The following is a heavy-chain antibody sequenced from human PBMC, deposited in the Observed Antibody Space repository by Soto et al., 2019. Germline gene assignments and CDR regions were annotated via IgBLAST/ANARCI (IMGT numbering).Heavy chain of an antibody. CDR2: IYYSGST. CDR1: GGSISSSSYY. V-gene: IGHV4-39*07. CDR3: ARVLTLNDWYFDL. Sequence: SETLSLTCTVSGGSISSSSYYWGWIRQPPGKGLEWIGSIYYSGSTYYNPSLKSRVTISVDTSKNQFSLKLSSVTAADTAVYYCARVLTLNDWYFDLWGRGTLVTVSS. J-gene: IGHJ2*01.